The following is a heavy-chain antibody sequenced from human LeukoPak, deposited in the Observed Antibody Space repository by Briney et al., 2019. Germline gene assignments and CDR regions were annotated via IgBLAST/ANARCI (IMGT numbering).Heavy chain of an antibody. CDR2: IGSSSITI. Sequence: GGSLRLSCAASGFTVSSNYMSWVRQAPGKGLEWVSNIGSSSITIYYADSVKGRFTISRDNAKNSLYLQMNSLRAEDTAVYYCARDHCTTTTCTGGYWGQGTLVTVSS. D-gene: IGHD2-2*01. V-gene: IGHV3-48*01. CDR1: GFTVSSNY. CDR3: ARDHCTTTTCTGGY. J-gene: IGHJ4*02.